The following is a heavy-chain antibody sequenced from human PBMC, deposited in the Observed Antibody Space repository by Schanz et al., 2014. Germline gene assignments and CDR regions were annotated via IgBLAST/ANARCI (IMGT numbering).Heavy chain of an antibody. V-gene: IGHV1-18*01. Sequence: QVQLVQSGAEVKKPGASVKVSCKASGYTFSSYGITWVRQAPGQGLEWMGWINGYNGHTLYAQKFQGRVTMTTDTSTSTSYMELTSLRFDDTAVYYCARDTAQSCIGPSCFEYFQHWGQGALVTVSS. CDR1: GYTFSSYG. CDR2: INGYNGHT. D-gene: IGHD2-2*01. CDR3: ARDTAQSCIGPSCFEYFQH. J-gene: IGHJ1*01.